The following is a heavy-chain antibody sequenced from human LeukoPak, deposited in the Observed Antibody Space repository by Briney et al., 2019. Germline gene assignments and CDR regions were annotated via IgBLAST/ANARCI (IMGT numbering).Heavy chain of an antibody. D-gene: IGHD4-11*01. Sequence: SETLSLTCTVSGGSMSSGSYYWSWIRQPAGKGLEWIGRVYNSGTTNYNPSLKSRVTISLDTSKNQFSLKLSSVTAADTAVYYCARSTHDYRRADLDYWGQGTLVTVSS. V-gene: IGHV4-61*02. CDR3: ARSTHDYRRADLDY. J-gene: IGHJ4*02. CDR1: GGSMSSGSYY. CDR2: VYNSGTT.